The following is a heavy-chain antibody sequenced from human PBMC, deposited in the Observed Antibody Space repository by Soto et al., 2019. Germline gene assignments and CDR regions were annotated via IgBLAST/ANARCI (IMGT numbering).Heavy chain of an antibody. J-gene: IGHJ3*02. Sequence: LRLSCTASGFTFGDYAMSWFRQAPGKGLEWVGFIRSKAYGGTTEYAASVKGRFTISRDDSKSIAYLQMNSLKTEDTAVYYCTRDARITMIVVAHDAFDIWGQGTMVTVSS. D-gene: IGHD3-22*01. CDR1: GFTFGDYA. CDR3: TRDARITMIVVAHDAFDI. CDR2: IRSKAYGGTT. V-gene: IGHV3-49*03.